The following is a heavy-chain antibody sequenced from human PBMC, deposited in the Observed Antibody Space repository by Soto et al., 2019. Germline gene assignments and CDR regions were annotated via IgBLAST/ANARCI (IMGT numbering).Heavy chain of an antibody. J-gene: IGHJ3*01. CDR2: IYSGGST. D-gene: IGHD3-22*01. CDR3: ATRPLLPGAP. Sequence: EVQLVESGGGLIQPGGSLRLSCAASGFTFSSNDMNWVRQAPGKGLEWVSLIYSGGSTYYADSVKGRFTISRDNSKNKLYFQMSRLRAEDTAVYYCATRPLLPGAPWGQGTMVTVSS. CDR1: GFTFSSND. V-gene: IGHV3-53*01.